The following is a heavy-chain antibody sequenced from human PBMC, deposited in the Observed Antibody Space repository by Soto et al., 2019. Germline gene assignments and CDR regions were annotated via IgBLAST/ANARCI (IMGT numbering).Heavy chain of an antibody. J-gene: IGHJ5*02. CDR1: GGSISSSSYY. D-gene: IGHD1-26*01. V-gene: IGHV4-39*02. Sequence: QLQLQESGPGLVKPSETLSLTCTVSGGSISSSSYYWGWIRQPPGKGLEWIGSIYYSGSTYYNPSLKSRVTFSVDTSKNHFSLKLSSGTAADTAVYYCATQEVGGSYVYTFDPWGQGTLVTVSS. CDR3: ATQEVGGSYVYTFDP. CDR2: IYYSGST.